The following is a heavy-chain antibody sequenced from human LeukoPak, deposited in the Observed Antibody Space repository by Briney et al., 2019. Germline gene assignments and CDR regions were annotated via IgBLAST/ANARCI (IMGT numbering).Heavy chain of an antibody. Sequence: GGSLRLSCTASGFTFGDYAMSWFRQAPGKGLEWVGFIRSKAYGGTTEYAASVKCRFTISSDDFKSIAYLQMNSLKTEDTAVYYCTRGGQYYYDSSGYYYHFDYWGQGTLVTVSS. CDR3: TRGGQYYYDSSGYYYHFDY. D-gene: IGHD3-22*01. J-gene: IGHJ4*02. CDR1: GFTFGDYA. V-gene: IGHV3-49*03. CDR2: IRSKAYGGTT.